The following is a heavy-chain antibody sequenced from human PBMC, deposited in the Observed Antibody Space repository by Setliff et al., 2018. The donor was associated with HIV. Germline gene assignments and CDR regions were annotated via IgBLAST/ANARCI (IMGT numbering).Heavy chain of an antibody. CDR2: IYTSGST. CDR1: GGSISSGGYY. V-gene: IGHV4-61*09. J-gene: IGHJ3*02. CDR3: ATFSPRDAFDI. Sequence: SETLSLTCTVSGGSISSGGYYWSWIRQPAGKGLEWIGHIYTSGSTKYNPSLKGRVTIDTSKNQFSLNLSSVTAADTAFYYCATFSPRDAFDIWGQGTMGTV. D-gene: IGHD3-16*01.